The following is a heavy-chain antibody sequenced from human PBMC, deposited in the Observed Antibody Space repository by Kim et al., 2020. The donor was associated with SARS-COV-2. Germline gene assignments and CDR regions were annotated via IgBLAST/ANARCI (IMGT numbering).Heavy chain of an antibody. Sequence: ASVKVSCKASGYTFTTYAMNWVRQAPGQGLEWMGWINTNTGNPTYVQGFTGRFVFSLDTSVNTAYLQISSLKAEDTAIYYCARDGELGHGVGWFDPWGQGTLVTVSS. D-gene: IGHD3-10*01. V-gene: IGHV7-4-1*02. CDR1: GYTFTTYA. CDR2: INTNTGNP. J-gene: IGHJ5*02. CDR3: ARDGELGHGVGWFDP.